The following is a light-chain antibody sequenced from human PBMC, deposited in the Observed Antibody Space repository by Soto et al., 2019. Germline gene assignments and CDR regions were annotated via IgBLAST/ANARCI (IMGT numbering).Light chain of an antibody. CDR2: GAS. J-gene: IGKJ4*01. Sequence: EIVMTQSPATLSVSPGERATLSCRASQSVSSNLAWYQQKPGQAPRLLIYGASTRATGIPARFSGSGSGTDFTLTISSLEPEDFAVYYCQQRSNFLTFGGGTKVDIK. CDR1: QSVSSN. V-gene: IGKV3-15*01. CDR3: QQRSNFLT.